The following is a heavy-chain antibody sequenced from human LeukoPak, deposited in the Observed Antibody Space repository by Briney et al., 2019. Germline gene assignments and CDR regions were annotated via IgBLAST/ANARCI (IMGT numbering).Heavy chain of an antibody. J-gene: IGHJ4*02. Sequence: GGSLRLSCAASGLILTRNYMSWVRQAPGKGLEWVSVVYSSGSVFYADSVKGRFTISRDNSKNTLNLQMTNLRPEDTAVYYCAGGATVVTLDYWGQGTLVTVSS. CDR1: GLILTRNY. CDR2: VYSSGSV. D-gene: IGHD4-23*01. CDR3: AGGATVVTLDY. V-gene: IGHV3-66*02.